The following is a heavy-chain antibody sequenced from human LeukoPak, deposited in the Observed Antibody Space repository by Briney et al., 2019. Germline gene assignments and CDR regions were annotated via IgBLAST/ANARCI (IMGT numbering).Heavy chain of an antibody. D-gene: IGHD3-10*01. V-gene: IGHV1-8*01. CDR1: GYTFTSYD. J-gene: IGHJ3*02. Sequence: ASVKVSCKASGYTFTSYDINWVRQAPGQGLEWMGWMNPNSGNTGYAEKLQGRVTMTRNTAISTAYMELSSLRSEDTAVYYCARARTDLWFGDLQYAFHIWGQGTMVTVSP. CDR2: MNPNSGNT. CDR3: ARARTDLWFGDLQYAFHI.